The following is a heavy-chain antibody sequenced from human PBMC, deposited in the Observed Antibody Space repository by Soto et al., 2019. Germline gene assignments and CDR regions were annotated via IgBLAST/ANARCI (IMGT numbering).Heavy chain of an antibody. V-gene: IGHV3-74*01. CDR1: GFTFSSYW. D-gene: IGHD3-3*01. Sequence: GGSLRLSCAASGFTFSSYWMHWFRQAPGKGLVWVSRINSDGSSTSYADSVKGRFTISRDNAKNTLYLQMNSLRAEDTAVYYCARDLFLEWTRDYYGMDVWGQGTTVTVSS. CDR2: INSDGSST. J-gene: IGHJ6*02. CDR3: ARDLFLEWTRDYYGMDV.